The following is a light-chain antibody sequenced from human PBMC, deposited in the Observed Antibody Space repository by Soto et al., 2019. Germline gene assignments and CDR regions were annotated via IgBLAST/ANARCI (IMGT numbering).Light chain of an antibody. CDR2: WAS. V-gene: IGKV4-1*01. CDR3: QQYYSTPPYT. Sequence: IVMTQSPDSLAVSLGERATIKCKSIQSVLYSSNTKNYLAWYQQKPGQPPKLLIYWASTRESGVPDRFSGSGSGTAFTLTISSLQAEDVAVYYCQQYYSTPPYTFGQGTKLEIK. J-gene: IGKJ2*01. CDR1: QSVLYSSNTKNY.